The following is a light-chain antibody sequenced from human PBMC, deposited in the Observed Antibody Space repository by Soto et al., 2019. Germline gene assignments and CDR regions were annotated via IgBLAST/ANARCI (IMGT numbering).Light chain of an antibody. CDR3: QQDNNWPPFT. Sequence: ELVMTQSPVTLSVSPGERATLSCRASQSVSNNLAWYQQKPGQAPSLLIYGASTRATGIPARFSGSGSVTEFTITISSPQSVDFAVDYCQQDNNWPPFTFGQWTLLEIK. J-gene: IGKJ5*01. CDR2: GAS. V-gene: IGKV3-15*01. CDR1: QSVSNN.